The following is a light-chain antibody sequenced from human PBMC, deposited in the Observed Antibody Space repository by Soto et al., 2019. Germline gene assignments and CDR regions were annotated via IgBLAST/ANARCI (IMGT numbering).Light chain of an antibody. Sequence: DSQMTQSPSSLSASVGDRVTITCRASQSISSYLNWYQQKPGKAPKLLIFAASSLQSGVPSRFSGSGSGTDFTLTISSLQPEDFATYYCQQSYISLWTFGQGAKVDIK. CDR2: AAS. CDR3: QQSYISLWT. V-gene: IGKV1-39*01. J-gene: IGKJ1*01. CDR1: QSISSY.